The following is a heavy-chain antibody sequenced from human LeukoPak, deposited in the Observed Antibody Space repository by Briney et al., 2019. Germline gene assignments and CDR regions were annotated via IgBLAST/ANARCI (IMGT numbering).Heavy chain of an antibody. Sequence: GGSLRLSCAASGFTFSSYAMSWVRQAPGKGLEWVSSISGSGSVTYYADSVKGRFTIPRDKSKNTLYLQMNSLRAEDTAVYYCARDRRDGYNAFDYWGQGTLVTVSS. V-gene: IGHV3-23*01. CDR3: ARDRRDGYNAFDY. J-gene: IGHJ4*02. CDR2: ISGSGSVT. D-gene: IGHD5-24*01. CDR1: GFTFSSYA.